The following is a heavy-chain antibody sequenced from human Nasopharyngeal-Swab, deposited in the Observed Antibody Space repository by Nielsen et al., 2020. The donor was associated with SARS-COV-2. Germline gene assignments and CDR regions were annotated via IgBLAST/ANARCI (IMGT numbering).Heavy chain of an antibody. Sequence: GGSLRLSCTASGFTFGDYAMNWFRQAQGKGLEWVTYIRSKDYGGTTEYAASVRGRFTISRDDSKNIGYLQMNSLRTEDTEVYYCTRDFHYSVDTATRGYMDVWSKGTTVTVSS. V-gene: IGHV3-49*03. CDR1: GFTFGDYA. CDR2: IRSKDYGGTT. J-gene: IGHJ6*03. D-gene: IGHD5-18*01. CDR3: TRDFHYSVDTATRGYMDV.